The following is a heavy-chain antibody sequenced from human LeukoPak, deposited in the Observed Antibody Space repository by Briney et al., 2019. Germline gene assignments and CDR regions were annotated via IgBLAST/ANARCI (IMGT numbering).Heavy chain of an antibody. CDR3: ARAAGDIVVVSAASLWRREKKEYYYYMDV. CDR2: INSDGGTT. Sequence: GGSLRLSCAASGFSFADYAMQWVRQPPGKGLEWVSLINSDGGTTYYGDSVRGRFTVSRDNAKNSLYLQMNSLRAEDTAVYYCARAAGDIVVVSAASLWRREKKEYYYYMDVWGKGTTVTVSS. V-gene: IGHV3-43D*03. J-gene: IGHJ6*03. D-gene: IGHD2-2*01. CDR1: GFSFADYA.